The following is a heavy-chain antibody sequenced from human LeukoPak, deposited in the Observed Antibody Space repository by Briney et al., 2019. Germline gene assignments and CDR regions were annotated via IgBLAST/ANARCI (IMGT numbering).Heavy chain of an antibody. CDR2: IYYSGST. V-gene: IGHV4-61*01. Sequence: SETLSLTCTVSGGSISSGSYYWSWIRQPPGKGLEWIGYIYYSGSTNYNPSLKSRVTISVDTSKNQFSLKLSSVTAADTAVYYCARVGLRYFDWLFTNWGQGTLVTVSS. CDR3: ARVGLRYFDWLFTN. CDR1: GGSISSGSYY. D-gene: IGHD3-9*01. J-gene: IGHJ4*02.